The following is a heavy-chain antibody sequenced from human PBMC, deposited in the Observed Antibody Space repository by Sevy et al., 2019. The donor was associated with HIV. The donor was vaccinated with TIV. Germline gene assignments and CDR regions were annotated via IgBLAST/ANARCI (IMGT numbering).Heavy chain of an antibody. CDR1: GFTFSANW. CDR3: AHETFGRFES. D-gene: IGHD3-16*01. J-gene: IGHJ4*02. V-gene: IGHV3-7*01. Sequence: GESLKISCAASGFTFSANWMNWVRQAPGKGLGWVANIKGDGSEKNYVDSVEGRFTISRDNAKNLLYLQMNSLRVEDTAVYYCAHETFGRFESWGQGTLVTVSS. CDR2: IKGDGSEK.